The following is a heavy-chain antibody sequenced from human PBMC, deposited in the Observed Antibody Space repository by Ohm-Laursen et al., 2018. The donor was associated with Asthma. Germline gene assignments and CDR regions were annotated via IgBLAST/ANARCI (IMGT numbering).Heavy chain of an antibody. CDR1: GGTFSSYA. CDR2: IIPIFGTA. CDR3: ACERSDIVVVRGCFDP. Sequence: ASVKVSCKVSGGTFSSYAISWVRQAPGQGLEWMGGIIPIFGTANYAQKFQGRVTITADESTSTAYMELSSLRSEDTAVYYCACERSDIVVVRGCFDPWGQGTLVTVSS. J-gene: IGHJ5*02. V-gene: IGHV1-69*13. D-gene: IGHD2-2*01.